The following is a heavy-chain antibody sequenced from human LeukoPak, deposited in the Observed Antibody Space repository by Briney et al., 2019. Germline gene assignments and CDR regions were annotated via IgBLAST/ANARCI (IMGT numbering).Heavy chain of an antibody. CDR3: ARRRVGAIDY. D-gene: IGHD1-26*01. V-gene: IGHV4-39*01. CDR2: IYYSGST. Sequence: PSETLSLTCTVSGGSITSNHWSWVRQPPGKGLEWIGSIYYSGSTYYNPSLKSRVTISVDTSKNQFSLKLSSVTAADTAVYYCARRRVGAIDYWGQGTLVTVSS. CDR1: GGSITSNH. J-gene: IGHJ4*02.